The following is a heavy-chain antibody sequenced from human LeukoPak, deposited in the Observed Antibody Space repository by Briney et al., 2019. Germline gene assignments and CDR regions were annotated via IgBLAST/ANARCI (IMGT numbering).Heavy chain of an antibody. CDR1: GDSVSSNSAA. D-gene: IGHD5-24*01. CDR3: ARGGQGDGYSADEAFDI. Sequence: SQTLSLTCAISGDSVSSNSAAWNWISQSPSTGLEWLGRTYYRSKWYNDYAGFVKSRITINPDTSKNQFSLQVNSVTTEDTAVYYCARGGQGDGYSADEAFDIWGQGTMVTVSS. CDR2: TYYRSKWYN. J-gene: IGHJ3*02. V-gene: IGHV6-1*01.